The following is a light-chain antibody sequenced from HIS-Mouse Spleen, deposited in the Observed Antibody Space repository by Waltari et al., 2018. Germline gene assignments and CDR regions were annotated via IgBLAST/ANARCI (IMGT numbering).Light chain of an antibody. V-gene: IGKV3-20*01. Sequence: EIVLTQSPGTLSLSPGERATLSCRASQNVSSSYLAWYQQKPGQAPRLLIYGASSRATGIPDRFSGSGSGTDFTLTISRLEPEDFAVYYCQQYGSSPFTFSPGTKVDIK. J-gene: IGKJ3*01. CDR1: QNVSSSY. CDR2: GAS. CDR3: QQYGSSPFT.